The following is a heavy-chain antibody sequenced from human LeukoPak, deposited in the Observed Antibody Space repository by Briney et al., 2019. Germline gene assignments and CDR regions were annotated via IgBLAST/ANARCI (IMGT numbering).Heavy chain of an antibody. V-gene: IGHV4-59*01. CDR1: GGSISSYY. Sequence: SETLSLTSTVPGGSISSYYWRWIRQPPRKGLGWIGYIYYSGSTNYNPSLKSRVTISVDTSKNQFSLKLSSVTAADTAVYYCARGYSSGWYRNWGQGTLVTVSS. CDR2: IYYSGST. D-gene: IGHD6-19*01. CDR3: ARGYSSGWYRN. J-gene: IGHJ4*02.